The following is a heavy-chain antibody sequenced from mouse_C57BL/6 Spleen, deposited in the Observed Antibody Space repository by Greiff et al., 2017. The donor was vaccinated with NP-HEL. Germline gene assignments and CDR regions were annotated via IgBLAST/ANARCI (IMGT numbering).Heavy chain of an antibody. D-gene: IGHD2-4*01. CDR1: GYTFTDYE. V-gene: IGHV1-15*01. Sequence: QVQLQQSGAELVRPGASVTLSCKASGYTFTDYEMHWVKQTPVHGLEWIGALDPETGGTAYNQKFKGKAILTADQSSSTAYIELRRLTSEDSAVYYCTRGHYDYDGDYWGQGTTRTVSS. CDR2: LDPETGGT. J-gene: IGHJ2*01. CDR3: TRGHYDYDGDY.